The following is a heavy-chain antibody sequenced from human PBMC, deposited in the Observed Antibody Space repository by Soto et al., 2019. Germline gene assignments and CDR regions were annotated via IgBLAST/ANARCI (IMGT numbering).Heavy chain of an antibody. J-gene: IGHJ4*02. CDR1: GFTFSNAW. CDR3: AKCLWELPLYFDY. CDR2: IKSKTDGGTT. D-gene: IGHD1-26*01. V-gene: IGHV3-15*07. Sequence: GGSLRLSCAASGFTFSNAWMNWVRQAPGKGLEWVGRIKSKTDGGTTDYAAPVKGRFTISRDDSKNTLYLQMNSLRAEDTAVYYCAKCLWELPLYFDYWGQGTLVTVSS.